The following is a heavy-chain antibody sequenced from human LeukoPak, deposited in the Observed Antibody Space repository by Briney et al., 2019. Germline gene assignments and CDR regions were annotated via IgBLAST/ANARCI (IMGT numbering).Heavy chain of an antibody. D-gene: IGHD3-22*01. V-gene: IGHV4-61*05. CDR2: IYCSGST. CDR3: ARQPNDSRYMIVDY. Sequence: SETLSLTCTVSGGSISSSSYYWSWIRQPPGKGLEWIGYIYCSGSTNYNPSLTSRVTISVDTSKNQFSLKLSSVTAADTALYYCARQPNDSRYMIVDYWGQGTLVTVSS. J-gene: IGHJ4*02. CDR1: GGSISSSSYY.